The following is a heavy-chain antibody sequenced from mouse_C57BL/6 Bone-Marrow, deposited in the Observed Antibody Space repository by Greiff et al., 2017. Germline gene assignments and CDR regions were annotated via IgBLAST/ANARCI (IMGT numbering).Heavy chain of an antibody. CDR2: ISSGGSYT. CDR3: ARRGGIYCDYPWFAY. J-gene: IGHJ3*01. D-gene: IGHD2-4*01. CDR1: GFTFSSYG. Sequence: EVKLVESGGDLVKPGGSLKLSCAASGFTFSSYGMSWVRQTPDKRLEWVATISSGGSYTYYPDSVKGRFTISRDNAKNTLYLQMSSLKSEDTAMYYCARRGGIYCDYPWFAYWGQGTLVTVSA. V-gene: IGHV5-6*02.